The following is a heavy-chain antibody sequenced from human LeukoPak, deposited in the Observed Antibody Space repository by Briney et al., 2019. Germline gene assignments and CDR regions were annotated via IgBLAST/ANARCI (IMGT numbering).Heavy chain of an antibody. CDR3: ATDRVRRHDKGFLDWLDP. CDR2: FDPEEGET. V-gene: IGHV1-24*01. J-gene: IGHJ5*02. Sequence: ASVKVSCKVSGYTLTELSMHWVRQAPGKGLEWMGGFDPEEGETIYAQKFRGRVTMTEDTSTDTAYMELSGLRSEDTAVYYCATDRVRRHDKGFLDWLDPWGQGTLVTVSS. D-gene: IGHD3-3*01. CDR1: GYTLTELS.